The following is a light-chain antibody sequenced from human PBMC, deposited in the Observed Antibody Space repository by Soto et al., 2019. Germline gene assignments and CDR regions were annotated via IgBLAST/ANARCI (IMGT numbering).Light chain of an antibody. V-gene: IGLV1-44*01. J-gene: IGLJ2*01. CDR1: SSNIGSNT. Sequence: QSVLTQPPSTSGTPGQRVTISCSGGSSNIGSNTVNWYQLLPGTAPKLLIYSNNQRPSGVPDRFSGSKSGTSASLAISGLQSEDEADYYCAAWDDSLEVVFGGGTKLTVL. CDR3: AAWDDSLEVV. CDR2: SNN.